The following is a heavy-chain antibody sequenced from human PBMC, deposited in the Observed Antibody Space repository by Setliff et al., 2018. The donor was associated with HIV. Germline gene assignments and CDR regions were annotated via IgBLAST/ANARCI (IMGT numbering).Heavy chain of an antibody. CDR3: TIHTGLDY. CDR1: GFTFSSYS. CDR2: IKSKADGGTT. V-gene: IGHV3-15*01. Sequence: GGSLRLSCAASGFTFSSYSMNWVRQVPGKGLEWVGRIKSKADGGTTDYASPVKGRFTISRDDSKNTLYLQMNSLKTEDTAVYYCTIHTGLDYWGQGTLVTVSS. J-gene: IGHJ4*02.